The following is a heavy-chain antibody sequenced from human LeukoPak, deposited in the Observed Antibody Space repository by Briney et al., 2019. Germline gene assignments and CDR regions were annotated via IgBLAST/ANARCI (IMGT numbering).Heavy chain of an antibody. CDR2: IKQDGSEK. J-gene: IGHJ4*02. CDR3: ARVPRITMIVVVLRPLYFDY. V-gene: IGHV3-7*01. CDR1: GFTFSSYW. Sequence: GGSLRLSCAASGFTFSSYWMSWVRQAPGKGLEWVANIKQDGSEKYYVDSVKGRFTISRDNAKNSLYLQMNSLRAEDTAVYYCARVPRITMIVVVLRPLYFDYWGQGTLVTVSS. D-gene: IGHD3-22*01.